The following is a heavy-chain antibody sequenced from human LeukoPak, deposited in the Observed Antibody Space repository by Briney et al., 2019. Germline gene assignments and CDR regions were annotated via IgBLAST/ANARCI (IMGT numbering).Heavy chain of an antibody. CDR1: GFTFSSYG. CDR2: ISYDGSNK. D-gene: IGHD1-26*01. CDR3: AKGALGQWELLDY. J-gene: IGHJ4*02. V-gene: IGHV3-30*18. Sequence: GGSLRLSCAASGFTFSSYGMHWVRQAPGKGLEWVAVISYDGSNKYYADSVKGRFTISRDNSKNTLYLQMNSLRAEDTAVHYCAKGALGQWELLDYWGQGTLVTVSS.